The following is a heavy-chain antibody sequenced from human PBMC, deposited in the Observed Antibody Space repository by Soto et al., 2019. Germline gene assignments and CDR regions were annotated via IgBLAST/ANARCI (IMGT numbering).Heavy chain of an antibody. J-gene: IGHJ4*02. CDR2: IYYSGST. CDR3: ARVQRITMIQYYFYY. D-gene: IGHD3-22*01. V-gene: IGHV4-30-4*01. Sequence: PSETLSLTCTVSGGSISSGDYYWSWIRQPPGKGLEWIGYIYYSGSTYYNPSLKSRVTISVDTSKNQFSLKLSSVTAADTAVYYCARVQRITMIQYYFYYWGQGTLVTVSS. CDR1: GGSISSGDYY.